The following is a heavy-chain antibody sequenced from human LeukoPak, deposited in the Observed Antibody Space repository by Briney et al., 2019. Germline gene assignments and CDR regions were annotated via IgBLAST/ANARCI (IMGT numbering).Heavy chain of an antibody. D-gene: IGHD4/OR15-4a*01. CDR2: IYSDNT. CDR1: GFTFSSNS. J-gene: IGHJ4*02. V-gene: IGHV3-53*01. Sequence: GGSLRLSCTVSGFTFSSNSMSWVRQAPGKGLEGVSFIYSDNTHYSYSVKGRVTISKDNSKNTLYLQMNSLRAEDTAVYYCARRAGAYSHPYDYWGQGTLVTVSS. CDR3: ARRAGAYSHPYDY.